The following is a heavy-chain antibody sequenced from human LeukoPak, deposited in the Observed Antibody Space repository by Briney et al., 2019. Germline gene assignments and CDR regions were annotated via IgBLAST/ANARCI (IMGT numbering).Heavy chain of an antibody. J-gene: IGHJ4*02. D-gene: IGHD3-22*01. CDR2: IWYDGDNK. CDR3: ARSSERKYYFDY. CDR1: GFTFSIYG. Sequence: HPGRSLRLSCAASGFTFSIYGMHWVRQAPGKGLEWVAVIWYDGDNKYYADSVKGRFTISRDNSKNTLYLQMNSLRAEDTAVYYCARSSERKYYFDYWGQGTLVTVSS. V-gene: IGHV3-33*01.